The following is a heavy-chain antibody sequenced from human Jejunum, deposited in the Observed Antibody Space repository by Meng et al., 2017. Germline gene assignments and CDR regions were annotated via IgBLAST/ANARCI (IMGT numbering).Heavy chain of an antibody. Sequence: QATLQEWGPGLVRTSETLSLTCTVSGGSASSGSYYWTWVRPSPGKGLEWIGYNFDNGRTNYNPSLKSRVTMSVDTSRNQFSLKLSSVTAADTAVYYCARDNWGSIDYWGQGVLVTVSS. J-gene: IGHJ4*02. CDR1: GGSASSGSYY. CDR3: ARDNWGSIDY. V-gene: IGHV4-61*01. CDR2: NFDNGRT. D-gene: IGHD7-27*01.